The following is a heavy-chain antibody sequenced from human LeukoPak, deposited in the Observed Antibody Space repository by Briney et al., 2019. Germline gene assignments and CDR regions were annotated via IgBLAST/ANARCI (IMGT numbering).Heavy chain of an antibody. D-gene: IGHD3-10*01. CDR3: AKERSGSYYTFDC. CDR1: GFTFDDYA. Sequence: PGGSLRLSCAASGFTFDDYAMSWVRQAPGKGLEWVSAINWNGISTHYADSVKGRFTISRDNAKNSLYLQTNSLRAEDTALYYCAKERSGSYYTFDCWGQGTLVTVSS. J-gene: IGHJ4*02. CDR2: INWNGIST. V-gene: IGHV3-20*04.